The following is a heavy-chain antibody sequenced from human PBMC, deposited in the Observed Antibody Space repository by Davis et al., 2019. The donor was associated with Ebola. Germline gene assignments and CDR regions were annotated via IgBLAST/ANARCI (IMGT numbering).Heavy chain of an antibody. CDR2: IWFDGTNK. J-gene: IGHJ6*02. D-gene: IGHD6-6*01. V-gene: IGHV3-33*01. Sequence: GESLKISCAASGFTFNNYGMHWVRQAPGKGLEWVAAIWFDGTNKYYADSAKGRFTISRDNSKNTLYLQMNSLRAEDTAVYYCARSSSRGSVYYYAMDVWGQGTTVTVSS. CDR1: GFTFNNYG. CDR3: ARSSSRGSVYYYAMDV.